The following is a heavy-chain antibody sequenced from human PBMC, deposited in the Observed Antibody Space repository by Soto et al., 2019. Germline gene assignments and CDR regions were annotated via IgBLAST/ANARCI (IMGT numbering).Heavy chain of an antibody. CDR1: GFSFSNYY. CDR3: ARYGLAAAGFYGMDV. V-gene: IGHV3-23*01. CDR2: ISGSDSST. Sequence: GRSLRLSCAASGFSFSNYYMAWLRQAPGKGLEWVSTISGSDSSTYYADSVKGRFTISRDNSKNTLYLQMNSLRAEDTAVYYCARYGLAAAGFYGMDVWGQGTSVTVSS. J-gene: IGHJ6*02. D-gene: IGHD6-13*01.